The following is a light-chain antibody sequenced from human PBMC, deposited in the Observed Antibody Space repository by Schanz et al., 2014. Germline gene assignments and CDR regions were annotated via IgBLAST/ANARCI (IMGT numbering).Light chain of an antibody. J-gene: IGLJ2*01. CDR3: AAWDDSLGVV. Sequence: QSVLTQPRSVSGSPGQSVTISCTGTSSDVGAYNYVSWFQQHLGKAPKLMIYDVSKRPSGVPDRFSGSKSGNTASLTISGLQAEDEADYYCAAWDDSLGVVFGGGTKVTVL. CDR1: SSDVGAYNY. CDR2: DVS. V-gene: IGLV2-11*01.